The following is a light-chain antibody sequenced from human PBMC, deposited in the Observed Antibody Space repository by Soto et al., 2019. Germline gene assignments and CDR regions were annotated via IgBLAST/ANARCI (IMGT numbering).Light chain of an antibody. J-gene: IGLJ3*02. CDR2: SNN. CDR1: SSNIGSNT. V-gene: IGLV1-44*01. CDR3: ATWDVSLSGWV. Sequence: QSVLTQPPSASGTPGQRVTISCSGSSSNIGSNTVNWYQQLPGTAPKLLIYSNNQRPSGVPDRFSGSKSGTSASLAISGLQSEDEADYFCATWDVSLSGWVFGGGTQLTVL.